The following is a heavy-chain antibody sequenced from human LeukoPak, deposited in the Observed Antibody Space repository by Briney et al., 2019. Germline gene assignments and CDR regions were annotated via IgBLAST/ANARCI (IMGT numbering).Heavy chain of an antibody. CDR2: IKEDGSEK. Sequence: GGSLRLSCAVSGFTFSSYWMRWVRQAPGKGLEWVATIKEDGSEKYYVDSVKGRFTISRDNAKSSLYLQMNSLRAEDTAVYYCSRHTSSWHAMDVWGQGTTVTVSS. J-gene: IGHJ6*02. D-gene: IGHD6-13*01. V-gene: IGHV3-7*02. CDR3: SRHTSSWHAMDV. CDR1: GFTFSSYW.